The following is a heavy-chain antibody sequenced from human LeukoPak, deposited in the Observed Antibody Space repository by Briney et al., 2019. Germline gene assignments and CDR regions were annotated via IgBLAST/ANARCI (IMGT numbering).Heavy chain of an antibody. CDR3: TRDHCSGGSCYSGY. Sequence: PGRSLRLSCTASGFTFGDYAMSWCRQAPGKGLEWVGFIRSEAYGGTTEYAASVKGRFTISRDDSKSIAYLQMNSLKTEDTAVYYCTRDHCSGGSCYSGYWGQGTLVTVSS. CDR1: GFTFGDYA. V-gene: IGHV3-49*03. D-gene: IGHD2-15*01. J-gene: IGHJ4*02. CDR2: IRSEAYGGTT.